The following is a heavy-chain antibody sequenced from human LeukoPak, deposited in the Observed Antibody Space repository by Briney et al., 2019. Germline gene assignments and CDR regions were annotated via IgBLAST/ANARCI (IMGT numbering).Heavy chain of an antibody. CDR3: ARESDSGKDFDC. CDR2: INPNNGNT. J-gene: IGHJ4*02. Sequence: ASVKVSCKASGYTFTYHYIHLVRQAPGQGFEWMGIINPNNGNTNYAQKFQGRVTMTRDTSTSTVYMELSSLGSEDTAVYYCARESDSGKDFDCWGQGTLVTVSS. CDR1: GYTFTYHY. D-gene: IGHD1-26*01. V-gene: IGHV1-46*01.